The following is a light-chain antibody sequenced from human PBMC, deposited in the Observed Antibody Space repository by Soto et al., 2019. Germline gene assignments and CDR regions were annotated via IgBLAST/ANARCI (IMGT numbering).Light chain of an antibody. Sequence: DIQMTQSPSTLSASVGVRVTITCRASQSISSWLAWYQQKPGKAPKVLIYQASSLESGVPSRFSGSGSGTEFTLTISSLQPDDCATYYCHQYNSYPYTFGQGTKLEIK. CDR3: HQYNSYPYT. J-gene: IGKJ2*01. CDR2: QAS. V-gene: IGKV1-5*03. CDR1: QSISSW.